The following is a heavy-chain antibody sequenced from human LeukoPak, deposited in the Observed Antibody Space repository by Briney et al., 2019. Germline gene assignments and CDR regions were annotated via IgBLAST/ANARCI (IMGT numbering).Heavy chain of an antibody. CDR3: AREAGYCGGDCYRI. CDR2: INPNSGGT. Sequence: ASVTVSCKASGYTFTSYYMHWVRQAPGQGLEWMGRINPNSGGTNYAQKFQGRVTMTRDTSISTAYMELSRLRSDDTAVYYCAREAGYCGGDCYRIWGQGTMVTVSS. V-gene: IGHV1-2*06. D-gene: IGHD2-21*02. CDR1: GYTFTSYY. J-gene: IGHJ3*02.